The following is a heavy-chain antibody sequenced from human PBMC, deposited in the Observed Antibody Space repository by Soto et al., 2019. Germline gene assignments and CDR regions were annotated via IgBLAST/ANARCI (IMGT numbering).Heavy chain of an antibody. CDR1: GYSYTSYG. J-gene: IGHJ3*02. Sequence: ASLKLSCKASGYSYTSYGISWGRQAPGQGLEWMGWISAYNGNTNYAQKLQGRVTMTTDTSTSTAYMELRSLRSDDTAVYYCARSPTPRAFDIWGQGTMVTVSS. CDR3: ARSPTPRAFDI. V-gene: IGHV1-18*04. CDR2: ISAYNGNT.